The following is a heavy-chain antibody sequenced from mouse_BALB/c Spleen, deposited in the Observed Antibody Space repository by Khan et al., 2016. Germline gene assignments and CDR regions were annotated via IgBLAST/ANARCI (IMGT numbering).Heavy chain of an antibody. CDR2: ISSGSSTI. CDR3: ARKGAQNSYSMDF. J-gene: IGHJ4*01. V-gene: IGHV5-17*02. CDR1: GFTFSSFG. Sequence: EVELVESGGGLVQPGGSRKLSCAASGFTFSSFGMHWARQAPEKGLEWVAYISSGSSTIYYADTVKGRFTISRDNPKNTLFLQMISLRSEESAMYYCARKGAQNSYSMDFWGQGTSVTVSS.